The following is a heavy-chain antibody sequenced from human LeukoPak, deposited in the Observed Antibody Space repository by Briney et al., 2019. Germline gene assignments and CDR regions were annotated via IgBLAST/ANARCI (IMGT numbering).Heavy chain of an antibody. J-gene: IGHJ4*02. CDR3: ARGPYSGSYYFDY. V-gene: IGHV3-23*01. Sequence: PGGTLRLSCAASGFTFSSYGMSWVRQAPGKGLEWVSGISGSGGSTYYADSVKGRFTISRDNSKNTLYLQMNSLRAEDTAVYYCARGPYSGSYYFDYWGQGTLVTVSS. CDR1: GFTFSSYG. CDR2: ISGSGGST. D-gene: IGHD1-26*01.